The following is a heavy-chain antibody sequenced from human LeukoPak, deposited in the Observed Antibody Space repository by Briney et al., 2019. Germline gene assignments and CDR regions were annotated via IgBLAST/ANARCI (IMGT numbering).Heavy chain of an antibody. CDR3: ARIGPNGSGWYPFDY. Sequence: GGSLRLSCAASGFTVSSNYMCWVRQAPGKGLEWVSIIYSGGSTDYADSVKGRFTISRDNSKNTLYLQMNSLRAEDTVVYYCARIGPNGSGWYPFDYWGQGALVTVSS. CDR1: GFTVSSNY. CDR2: IYSGGST. J-gene: IGHJ4*02. V-gene: IGHV3-53*01. D-gene: IGHD6-19*01.